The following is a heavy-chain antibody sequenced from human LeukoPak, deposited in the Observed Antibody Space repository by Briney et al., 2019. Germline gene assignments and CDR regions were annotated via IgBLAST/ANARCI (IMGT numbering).Heavy chain of an antibody. D-gene: IGHD1-26*01. CDR3: ARVASGNYRFDP. J-gene: IGHJ5*02. Sequence: PSETLSLTCTVSGDSISSGAYCWSWIRQHPEKGLEWIGCMYNSGRTYYNPSLESRVTISVDTSKNQFSLRLSSVTAADTAVYYCARVASGNYRFDPWGQGTLVTVSS. CDR2: MYNSGRT. CDR1: GDSISSGAYC. V-gene: IGHV4-31*03.